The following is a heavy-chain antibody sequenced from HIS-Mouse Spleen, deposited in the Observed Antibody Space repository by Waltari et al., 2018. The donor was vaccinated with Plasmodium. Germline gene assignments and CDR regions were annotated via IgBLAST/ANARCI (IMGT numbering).Heavy chain of an antibody. CDR2: ISLNSGSI. V-gene: IGHV3-9*01. CDR3: AKAIQLWSLDY. J-gene: IGHJ4*02. Sequence: EVQLVESGGGLVQPGRSLRLSCAASGFTFDDYAMPWVRQAPGKGLDWVSGISLNSGSIGYADSVKGRFTISRDNAKNSLYLQMNSLRAEDTALYYCAKAIQLWSLDYWGQGTLVTVSS. D-gene: IGHD5-18*01. CDR1: GFTFDDYA.